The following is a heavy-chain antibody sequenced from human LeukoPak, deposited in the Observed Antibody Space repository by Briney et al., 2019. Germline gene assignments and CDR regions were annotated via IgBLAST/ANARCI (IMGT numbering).Heavy chain of an antibody. CDR1: GYTFTSYD. D-gene: IGHD2-8*01. Sequence: ASVKVSCKASGYTFTSYDINWVRQATGQGLEWMGWMNPNSGNTGYAQKFQGRVTITRNTSISTAYMELSSLRSEDTAVYYCARGLYCTNGVCYELLDDFDIWGQGTMVTVSS. V-gene: IGHV1-8*03. CDR2: MNPNSGNT. CDR3: ARGLYCTNGVCYELLDDFDI. J-gene: IGHJ3*02.